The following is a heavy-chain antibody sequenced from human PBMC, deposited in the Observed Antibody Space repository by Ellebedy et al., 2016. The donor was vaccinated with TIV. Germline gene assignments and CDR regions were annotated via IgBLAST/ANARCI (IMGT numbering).Heavy chain of an antibody. CDR1: GFTFSTNW. CDR2: IMLDGSEK. D-gene: IGHD5-18*01. Sequence: GESLKISCAASGFTFSTNWMTWVRQAPGKGLEWVANIMLDGSEKYYVDSVKGRFTISRDNAKNSVNLQMDSLRAEDTATYYCATREGYSFGLLYWGQGTLVTVSS. J-gene: IGHJ4*02. V-gene: IGHV3-7*03. CDR3: ATREGYSFGLLY.